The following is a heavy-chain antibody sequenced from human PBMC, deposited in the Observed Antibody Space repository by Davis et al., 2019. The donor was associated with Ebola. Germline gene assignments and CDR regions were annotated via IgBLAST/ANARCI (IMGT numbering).Heavy chain of an antibody. CDR3: AKGAQYCSDISCYSFDAFGS. Sequence: GESLKISCAVSGVTFRNYVMSWVRQAPGKGLEWVSSISSSGGNSFYMDSVKGRFYIDRDNSKNTVHLQMNRLRAEDTAVYYCAKGAQYCSDISCYSFDAFGSWGQGTMVTVSS. J-gene: IGHJ3*02. CDR2: ISSSGGNS. CDR1: GVTFRNYV. V-gene: IGHV3-23*01. D-gene: IGHD2-2*01.